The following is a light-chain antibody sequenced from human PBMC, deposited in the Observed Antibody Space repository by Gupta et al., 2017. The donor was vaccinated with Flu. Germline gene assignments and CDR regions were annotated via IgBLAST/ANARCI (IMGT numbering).Light chain of an antibody. J-gene: IGLJ3*02. Sequence: QSFLTQPPSVSGAPGQRVPFSCYGSSSNIGAAFEVHWYRLRPGTAPKLLIYANNNRPSGVPDRFSGSKSGTSASLAITGLRAEDEAEYYCQSYDSRLTGWVFGGGTKLTVL. V-gene: IGLV1-40*01. CDR2: ANN. CDR3: QSYDSRLTGWV. CDR1: SSNIGAAFE.